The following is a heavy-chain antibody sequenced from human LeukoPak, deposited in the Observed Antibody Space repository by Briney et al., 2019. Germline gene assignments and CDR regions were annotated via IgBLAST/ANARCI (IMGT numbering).Heavy chain of an antibody. V-gene: IGHV4-34*01. J-gene: IGHJ3*02. Sequence: SETLSLTRAVYGGSFSGYYWSWVPQPPGGGLEWSGEINQSGSTNYNPSLKSRVTISVDTSKNQFSLKLSSVTAADTAVYYCARHRYAFDYVWGSYRLGGAFDIWGQGTMVTVSP. D-gene: IGHD3-16*02. CDR2: INQSGST. CDR3: ARHRYAFDYVWGSYRLGGAFDI. CDR1: GGSFSGYY.